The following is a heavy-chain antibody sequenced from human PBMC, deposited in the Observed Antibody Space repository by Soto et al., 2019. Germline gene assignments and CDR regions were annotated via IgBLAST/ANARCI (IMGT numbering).Heavy chain of an antibody. J-gene: IGHJ5*02. CDR1: GYTFTSYH. CDR2: ISAYNTNT. CDR3: ARDTPPTDH. V-gene: IGHV1-18*01. Sequence: QVQLVQSGAEVKKPGASVKVSCKTSGYTFTSYHISWVRQAPGQGLEWMGWISAYNTNTNYAQKFQGRVTMTTDTLTSTAHMELRSLRSDDTAVYYCARDTPPTDHWGQGTLVTVSS.